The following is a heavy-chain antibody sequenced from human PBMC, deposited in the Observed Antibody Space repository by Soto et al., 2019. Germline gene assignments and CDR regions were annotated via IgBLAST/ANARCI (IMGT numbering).Heavy chain of an antibody. CDR2: ITDNGGST. V-gene: IGHV3-23*01. J-gene: IGHJ4*02. Sequence: GGSLRLSCAASGFAFSSFAMSWVRQAPGKGLEWVSSITDNGGSTFYADSVKGRLTTSRDNSKSTLYLQMNSLRAEDTAVYYCAKYKGVIHHLMFDCWGQGTLVTVSS. D-gene: IGHD2-21*01. CDR3: AKYKGVIHHLMFDC. CDR1: GFAFSSFA.